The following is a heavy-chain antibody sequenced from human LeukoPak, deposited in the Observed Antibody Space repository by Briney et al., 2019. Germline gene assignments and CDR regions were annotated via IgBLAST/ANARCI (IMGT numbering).Heavy chain of an antibody. CDR3: ARDRGHYDILTGYSKGDAFDI. J-gene: IGHJ3*02. Sequence: PGGSLRLSCAASGFTFSNYSMNWVRQAPGKGLEWVSSISSSSSYIYYADSVKGRFTISRDNAKNSLYLQMNSLRAEDTAVYYCARDRGHYDILTGYSKGDAFDIWGQGTMVTVSS. V-gene: IGHV3-21*01. CDR2: ISSSSSYI. D-gene: IGHD3-9*01. CDR1: GFTFSNYS.